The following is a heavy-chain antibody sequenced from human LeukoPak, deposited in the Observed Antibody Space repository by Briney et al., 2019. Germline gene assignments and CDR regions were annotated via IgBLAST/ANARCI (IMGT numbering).Heavy chain of an antibody. CDR3: AREMALRLGELSYLLKFDP. J-gene: IGHJ5*02. Sequence: SETLSLNCTVSGGSISSGSYYWSWIRQPAGKGLEWIGRIYTSGSTNYNPSLKSRVTISVDTSKNQFSLKLSSVTAADTAVYYCAREMALRLGELSYLLKFDPWGQGTLVTVSS. D-gene: IGHD3-16*02. V-gene: IGHV4-61*02. CDR2: IYTSGST. CDR1: GGSISSGSYY.